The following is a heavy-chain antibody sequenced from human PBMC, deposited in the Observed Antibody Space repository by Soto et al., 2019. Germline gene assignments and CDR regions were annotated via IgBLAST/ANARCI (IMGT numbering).Heavy chain of an antibody. D-gene: IGHD6-13*01. J-gene: IGHJ3*02. V-gene: IGHV4-30-4*01. CDR2: IYYSGST. Sequence: PSETLSLTCTVSGGSISSGDYYWSWIRQPPGKGLEWIGYIYYSGSTYYNPSLKSRVTISVDTSKNQFSLKLSSVTAADTAVYYCARVAAAGTGDAFDIWGQGTMVTVSS. CDR1: GGSISSGDYY. CDR3: ARVAAAGTGDAFDI.